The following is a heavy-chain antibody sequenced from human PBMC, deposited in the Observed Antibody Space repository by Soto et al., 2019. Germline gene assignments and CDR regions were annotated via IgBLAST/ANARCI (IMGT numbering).Heavy chain of an antibody. V-gene: IGHV4-34*01. D-gene: IGHD3-16*02. CDR1: GGSFSGYY. J-gene: IGHJ6*02. CDR2: INHSGST. CDR3: ARGGQYRLFYYYYYGMDV. Sequence: QVQLQQWGAGLLKPSETLSLTCAVYGGSFSGYYWSWIRQPPGKGLEWIGEINHSGSTNYNPSLKGGVTISVDTSKNQFFLKLRSVTAADTAVYYCARGGQYRLFYYYYYGMDVWGQGTTVTVSS.